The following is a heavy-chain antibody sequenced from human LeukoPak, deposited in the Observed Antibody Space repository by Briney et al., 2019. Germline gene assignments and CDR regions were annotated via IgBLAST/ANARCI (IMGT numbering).Heavy chain of an antibody. CDR1: GYTFTSYG. CDR2: MNPNSGNT. CDR3: ARGKGGYEIIYYYYGMDV. Sequence: ASVKVSCKASGYTFTSYGINWVRQATGQGLEWMGWMNPNSGNTGYAQKFQGRVTMTKNTSISTAYMELSSLRSEDTAVYYCARGKGGYEIIYYYYGMDVWGQGTTVTVSS. J-gene: IGHJ6*02. D-gene: IGHD5-12*01. V-gene: IGHV1-8*02.